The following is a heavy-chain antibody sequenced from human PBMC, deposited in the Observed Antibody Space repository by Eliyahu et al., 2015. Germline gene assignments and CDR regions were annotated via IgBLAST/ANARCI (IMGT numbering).Heavy chain of an antibody. CDR3: ARDPEPKGATKSSGSLGY. CDR2: IIPIFGTA. D-gene: IGHD1-26*01. V-gene: IGHV1-69*01. CDR1: GTFSSYA. Sequence: GTFSSYAISWVRQAPGQGLEWMGGIIPIFGTANYAQKFQGRVTITADESTSTAYMELSSLRSEDTAVYYCARDPEPKGATKSSGSLGYWGQGTLVTVSS. J-gene: IGHJ4*02.